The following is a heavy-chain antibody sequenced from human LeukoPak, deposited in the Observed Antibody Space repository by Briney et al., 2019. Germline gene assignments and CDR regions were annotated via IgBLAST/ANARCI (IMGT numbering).Heavy chain of an antibody. CDR2: LRYDETNE. V-gene: IGHV3-30*02. CDR3: ARGWYFDS. D-gene: IGHD6-13*01. J-gene: IGHJ4*02. CDR1: GFIFSNYD. Sequence: GGSLRLSCAASGFIFSNYDMHWVRQAPGKGLEWVAFLRYDETNEHYADSLKGRFTISRDNSKDTLYLHMNSLRVEDTAVYYRARGWYFDSWGQGTLVTVSS.